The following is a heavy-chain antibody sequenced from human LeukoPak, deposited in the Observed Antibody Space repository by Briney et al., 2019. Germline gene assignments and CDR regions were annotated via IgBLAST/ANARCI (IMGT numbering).Heavy chain of an antibody. CDR1: GFTFSSYS. V-gene: IGHV3-21*04. CDR2: ISSSSSYI. Sequence: KTGGSLRLSCAASGFTFSSYSMNWVRQAPGKGLEWVSSISSSSSYIYYADSVKGRFTISRDNAKNSLYLQMNSLRAEDTAVYYCAKDHEGAHDYWGQGTLVTVSS. J-gene: IGHJ4*02. D-gene: IGHD1-26*01. CDR3: AKDHEGAHDY.